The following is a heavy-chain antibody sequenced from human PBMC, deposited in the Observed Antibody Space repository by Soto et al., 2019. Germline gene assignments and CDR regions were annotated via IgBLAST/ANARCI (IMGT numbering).Heavy chain of an antibody. CDR3: ARAKESNRYND. J-gene: IGHJ1*01. CDR1: GYTFSTSG. CDR2: IRPDNGNR. Sequence: ASVKVSCKTSGYTFSTSGISWVRQAPGQGLEWVGWIRPDNGNRKSAQRIQGRVTLTTDTSASTAYMELRSLTSDDTAMYYCARAKESNRYNDWGQGTLVTAS. D-gene: IGHD1-20*01. V-gene: IGHV1-18*01.